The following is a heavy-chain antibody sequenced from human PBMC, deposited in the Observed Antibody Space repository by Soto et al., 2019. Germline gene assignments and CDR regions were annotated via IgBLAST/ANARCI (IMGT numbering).Heavy chain of an antibody. CDR2: VSAYNGNT. Sequence: GASVKVSCKASWYTFTSYGISWVRQAPGQWLEWMGWVSAYNGNTNYAQKLQGRVTMTTDTSTSTAYMELRSLRSDDTAVYYCARAGKDYGGNRGVHAFDIWGQGTMVTVSS. CDR3: ARAGKDYGGNRGVHAFDI. V-gene: IGHV1-18*04. CDR1: WYTFTSYG. D-gene: IGHD2-15*01. J-gene: IGHJ3*02.